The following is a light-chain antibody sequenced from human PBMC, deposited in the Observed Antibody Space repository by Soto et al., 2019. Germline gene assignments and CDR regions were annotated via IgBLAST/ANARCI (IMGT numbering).Light chain of an antibody. J-gene: IGLJ2*01. Sequence: QSALTQPASVSGSPGQSITISCTGTSIDVGGYNYVSWYQQHPGKAPKLIIYEVSNRPSGISNRFSGSKSGNTASLTISGLQAEDEADYYCSSYTSSSTRVFGGGTKLTVL. CDR1: SIDVGGYNY. V-gene: IGLV2-14*01. CDR3: SSYTSSSTRV. CDR2: EVS.